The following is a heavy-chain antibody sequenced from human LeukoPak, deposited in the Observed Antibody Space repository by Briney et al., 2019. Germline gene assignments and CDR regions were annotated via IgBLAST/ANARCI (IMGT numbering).Heavy chain of an antibody. CDR3: AREDAFDI. J-gene: IGHJ3*02. CDR2: INSTSSYI. V-gene: IGHV3-21*01. Sequence: KPGGSLRLSCAASGFTFSTYSMNWVRQAPGKGLEWVSSINSTSSYIYYADSVKGRFTISRDNAKNSLYLQMNSRRAEDTAVYYCAREDAFDIWGKGTMVTVSS. CDR1: GFTFSTYS.